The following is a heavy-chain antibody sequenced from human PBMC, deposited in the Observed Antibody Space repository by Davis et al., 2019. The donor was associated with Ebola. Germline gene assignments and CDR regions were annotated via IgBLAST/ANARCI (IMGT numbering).Heavy chain of an antibody. J-gene: IGHJ5*02. Sequence: PGGSLRLSCAASGFTFSDYYMSWIRQAPGKGLEWVSYISSSSSYTNYADSVKGRFTISRDNAKNSLYLQMNSLRAEDTAVYYCARDLCSSTSCAPYNWFDPWGQGTLVTVSS. CDR2: ISSSSSYT. CDR1: GFTFSDYY. D-gene: IGHD2-2*01. V-gene: IGHV3-11*06. CDR3: ARDLCSSTSCAPYNWFDP.